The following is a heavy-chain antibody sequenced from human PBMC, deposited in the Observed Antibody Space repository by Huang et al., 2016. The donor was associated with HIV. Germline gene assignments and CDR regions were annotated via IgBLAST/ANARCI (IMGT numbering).Heavy chain of an antibody. CDR1: GYTFTSYA. J-gene: IGHJ4*02. Sequence: QVQLVQSGSELKKPGASVKVSCKASGYTFTSYAMNWVRRAPGQGLEWRGWITTNTGNPTYAQGFTGRFVFSWDTSGSTAYLQISSLTAEDTAVYYCASSPREVFGVFDYWGQGTLVTVSS. D-gene: IGHD3-3*01. CDR2: ITTNTGNP. CDR3: ASSPREVFGVFDY. V-gene: IGHV7-4-1*02.